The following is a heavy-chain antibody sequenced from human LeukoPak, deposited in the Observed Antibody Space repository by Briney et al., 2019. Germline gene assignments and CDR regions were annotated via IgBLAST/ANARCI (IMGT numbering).Heavy chain of an antibody. CDR1: GGSISSSSYY. V-gene: IGHV4-39*01. D-gene: IGHD3-22*01. CDR3: ARQGHYYDSSGYRDAFDI. J-gene: IGHJ3*02. Sequence: PSETLSLTCTVSGGSISSSSYYWGWIRQPPGEGLEWIGSIYYSGSTYYNPSLKSRVTISVDTSKNQFSLKLSSVTAADTAVYYCARQGHYYDSSGYRDAFDIWGQGTMVTVSS. CDR2: IYYSGST.